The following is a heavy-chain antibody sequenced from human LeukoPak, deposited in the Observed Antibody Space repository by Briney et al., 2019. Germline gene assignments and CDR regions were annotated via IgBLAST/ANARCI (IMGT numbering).Heavy chain of an antibody. CDR2: ISVSGNT. J-gene: IGHJ4*02. Sequence: GGSLRLSCAASGFTLSSYAMSWVRQGPGKGLEWVSAISVSGNTYHADSVKGRFTISRDSSNLQMNSLRAGDAAVYYCAKAPVTTCSGAYCYPFDYWSQGTLVTVSS. CDR1: GFTLSSYA. V-gene: IGHV3-23*01. D-gene: IGHD2-15*01. CDR3: AKAPVTTCSGAYCYPFDY.